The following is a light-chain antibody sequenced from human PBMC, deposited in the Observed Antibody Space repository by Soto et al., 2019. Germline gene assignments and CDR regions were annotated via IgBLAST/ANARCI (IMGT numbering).Light chain of an antibody. J-gene: IGKJ1*01. Sequence: DVQMTQSPSSLSASVGDRITITCRASQSITGYFNWYQRKPGKAPELLIFAAAKLETGVPSRFSGSESGTDFTLTISSLEPEDVATYYCQQSYSTPGTFGQGTRVEIK. CDR2: AAA. CDR3: QQSYSTPGT. CDR1: QSITGY. V-gene: IGKV1-39*01.